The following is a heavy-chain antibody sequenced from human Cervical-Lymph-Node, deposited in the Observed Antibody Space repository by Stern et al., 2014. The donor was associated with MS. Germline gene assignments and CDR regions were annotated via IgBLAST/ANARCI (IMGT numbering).Heavy chain of an antibody. CDR1: GYTFTGQY. J-gene: IGHJ4*02. Sequence: VQLVESGAEVKKPGASVKVSCKASGYTFTGQYLHWVRQAPGQGLEWMGRINPDSGATNYAQKFQGRVTSTRDTSITTAYMELNRLRSDDTAVYYCTKAEHDYWGQGTLVTVSS. CDR3: TKAEHDY. D-gene: IGHD1-14*01. CDR2: INPDSGAT. V-gene: IGHV1-2*06.